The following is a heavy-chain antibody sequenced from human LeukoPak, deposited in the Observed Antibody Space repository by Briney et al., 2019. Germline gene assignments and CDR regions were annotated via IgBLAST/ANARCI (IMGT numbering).Heavy chain of an antibody. D-gene: IGHD3-3*01. CDR2: ISAYNGNT. Sequence: ASVKVSCKASGYTFTSYGISWVQQAPGQGLEWMGWISAYNGNTNYAQKLQGRVTMTTDTSTSTAYMELRSLRSDDTAVYYCARGLVFGVVIIPLDYWGQGTLVTVSS. CDR3: ARGLVFGVVIIPLDY. V-gene: IGHV1-18*01. CDR1: GYTFTSYG. J-gene: IGHJ4*02.